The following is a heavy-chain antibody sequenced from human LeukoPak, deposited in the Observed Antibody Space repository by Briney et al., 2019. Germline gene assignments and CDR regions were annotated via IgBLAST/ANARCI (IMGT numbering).Heavy chain of an antibody. Sequence: GGSLRLSCAASGXTFSIYWMHWVRQAPGKGLVSVSRISGDGGTTSYADSVKGRFTISRDNAKNTLYLQMNSLRADDTAVYFCARGGIAAAGTSYWGQGALVTVSS. CDR1: GXTFSIYW. V-gene: IGHV3-74*01. CDR2: ISGDGGTT. J-gene: IGHJ4*02. D-gene: IGHD6-13*01. CDR3: ARGGIAAAGTSY.